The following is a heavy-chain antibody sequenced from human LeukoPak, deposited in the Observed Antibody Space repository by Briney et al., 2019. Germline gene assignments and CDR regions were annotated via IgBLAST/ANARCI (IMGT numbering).Heavy chain of an antibody. Sequence: ASVKVSCKASGYTFTSYGISWVRQAPGQGLEWMGWISTYTGNTNYAQNLQGRVTMTTDTSTSTAYMELRSLRSDDTAVYYCARDKPPRLSALWFGELSDWGQGTLVTVSS. CDR3: ARDKPPRLSALWFGELSD. D-gene: IGHD3-10*01. CDR2: ISTYTGNT. V-gene: IGHV1-18*01. J-gene: IGHJ4*02. CDR1: GYTFTSYG.